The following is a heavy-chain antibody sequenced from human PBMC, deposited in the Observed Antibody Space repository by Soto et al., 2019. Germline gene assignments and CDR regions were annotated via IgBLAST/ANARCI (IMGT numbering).Heavy chain of an antibody. Sequence: QVQLQESGPGLVKPSETLSLTCTVSGGSISSYYWSWIRQPPGKGLEWIGYIYYSGSTNYNPSLKRRVTISVDTSKNQFSLKLSSVTAADTAVCYCARGDVLRYWRFDPWGQGTLVTVSS. CDR3: ARGDVLRYWRFDP. CDR1: GGSISSYY. D-gene: IGHD3-9*01. CDR2: IYYSGST. V-gene: IGHV4-59*01. J-gene: IGHJ5*02.